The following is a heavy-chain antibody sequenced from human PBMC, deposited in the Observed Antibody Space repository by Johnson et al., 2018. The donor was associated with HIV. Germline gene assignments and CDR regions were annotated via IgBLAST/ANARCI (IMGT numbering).Heavy chain of an antibody. J-gene: IGHJ3*02. D-gene: IGHD4-11*01. CDR2: INWNGGST. CDR3: AKDQGDYSNHGAFDI. CDR1: GFTFDDYG. Sequence: VQLVESGGGVVRPGGSLRLSCAASGFTFDDYGMSWVRQAPGKGLEWVSGINWNGGSTGYADSVKGRFTISRDNAKNSLYLQMKSLRADETALYYCAKDQGDYSNHGAFDIWGQGTMVTVS. V-gene: IGHV3-20*04.